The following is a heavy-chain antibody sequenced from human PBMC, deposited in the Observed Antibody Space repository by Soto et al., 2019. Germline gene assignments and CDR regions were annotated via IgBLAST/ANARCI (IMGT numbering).Heavy chain of an antibody. Sequence: QVQLQESGPGLLKPSETLSLTCSVSGDSVSSGSYYWSWVRQPPGKGLEWIGYIFYSGNTNYNPSLQRRLTISVDTSKNQFSLKLRSVTAADTAMYYCARHYSGSYYSHWFDPWGQGTLVTVSS. CDR1: GDSVSSGSYY. CDR3: ARHYSGSYYSHWFDP. V-gene: IGHV4-61*01. J-gene: IGHJ5*02. CDR2: IFYSGNT. D-gene: IGHD1-26*01.